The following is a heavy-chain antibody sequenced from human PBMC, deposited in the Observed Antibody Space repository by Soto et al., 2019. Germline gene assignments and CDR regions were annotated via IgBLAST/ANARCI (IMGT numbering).Heavy chain of an antibody. Sequence: QVQLVQSGAEVKKPGSSVKVSCKASGGTFSSYAISWVRQAPGQGVEWMGGIIPIFGTANYEKKFQGRVTITAEDSTSTAYLELHSLRSEDTAVYSCARGEQQLAPFDYWCQGTLVAVSS. J-gene: IGHJ4*02. CDR3: ARGEQQLAPFDY. V-gene: IGHV1-69*12. CDR2: IIPIFGTA. CDR1: GGTFSSYA. D-gene: IGHD6-13*01.